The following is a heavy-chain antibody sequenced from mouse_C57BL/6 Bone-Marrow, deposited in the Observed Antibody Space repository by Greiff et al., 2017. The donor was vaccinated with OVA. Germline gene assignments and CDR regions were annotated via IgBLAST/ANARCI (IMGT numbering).Heavy chain of an antibody. CDR2: IDPETGGT. D-gene: IGHD2-5*01. Sequence: QVQLQQSGAELVRPGASVTLSCKASGYTFTDYEMHWVKQTPVHGLEWIGAIDPETGGTAYNQKFKGKAILTADKSSSTAYMELRSLTSEDSAVYYCTRNSNYVSLYYFDYWGQGTTLTVSS. CDR1: GYTFTDYE. J-gene: IGHJ2*01. CDR3: TRNSNYVSLYYFDY. V-gene: IGHV1-15*01.